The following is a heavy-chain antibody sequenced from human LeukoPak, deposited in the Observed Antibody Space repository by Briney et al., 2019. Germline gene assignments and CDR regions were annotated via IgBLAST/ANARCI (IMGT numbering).Heavy chain of an antibody. V-gene: IGHV3-48*03. CDR3: ARVDVRGLMYGFDY. CDR1: GFTFSSYE. D-gene: IGHD2-8*01. J-gene: IGHJ4*02. CDR2: ISSSGSTI. Sequence: PGGSLRLSCAASGFTFSSYEMNWVRQAPGKGLEWVSYISSSGSTIYYADSVKGRFTITRDNSKNTVFLQMNSLRAEDTAIYYCARVDVRGLMYGFDYWGQGTLVTVSS.